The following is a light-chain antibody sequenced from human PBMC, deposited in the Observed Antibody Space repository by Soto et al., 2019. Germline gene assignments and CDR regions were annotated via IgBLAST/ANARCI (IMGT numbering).Light chain of an antibody. CDR2: LGS. CDR3: MQAIQLPIT. CDR1: QSLLHSNGYNY. J-gene: IGKJ5*01. Sequence: DIVMTQSPLSLPVTPGEPASISCRSSQSLLHSNGYNYLDWYLQKPGQSPQLLIYLGSNRASGVPDRFSGSGSGTDLTLKISRVEAEDVGVYYCMQAIQLPITFGQGTRLEIK. V-gene: IGKV2-28*01.